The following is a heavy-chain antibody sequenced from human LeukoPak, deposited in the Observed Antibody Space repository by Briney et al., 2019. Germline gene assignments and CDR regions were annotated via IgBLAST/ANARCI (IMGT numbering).Heavy chain of an antibody. V-gene: IGHV1-3*01. CDR1: GYTFTSYA. CDR2: INAGNGNT. D-gene: IGHD6-19*01. J-gene: IGHJ4*02. Sequence: ASVNVSCKASGYTFTSYAMHWVRQAPGQRLEWMGWINAGNGNTRDSQKFQGRVTITRDTSASTAYMELSSLRSEDTAVYYCARAKSIAVAGFDYWGQGTLVTVSS. CDR3: ARAKSIAVAGFDY.